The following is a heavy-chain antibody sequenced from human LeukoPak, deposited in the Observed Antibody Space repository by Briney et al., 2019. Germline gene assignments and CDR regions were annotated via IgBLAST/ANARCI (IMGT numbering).Heavy chain of an antibody. CDR3: ARSPLTQLERDFFDS. CDR2: IKPDGSDK. Sequence: GSLRLSCAASGFTFSNHWLTWVRQTPDKGLEWVANIKPDGSDKNYVDSVKGRFTISRDNAKDSLYLQLSSLTADDTAVYYCARSPLTQLERDFFDSWGQGTLVIVSS. CDR1: GFTFSNHW. D-gene: IGHD1-1*01. V-gene: IGHV3-7*01. J-gene: IGHJ4*02.